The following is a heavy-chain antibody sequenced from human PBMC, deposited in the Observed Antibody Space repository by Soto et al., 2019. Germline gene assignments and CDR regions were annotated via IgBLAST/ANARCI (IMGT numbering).Heavy chain of an antibody. V-gene: IGHV4-31*03. Sequence: QVQLQESGPGLVKASETLSLTCSVSGGSISSGDYYWSWIRQHPGKGPEWIGYIGDSGSTYYNPSLKSRVAISMDTSNNQFSLILTSVSDADTAVYYCARVLLRWFGSWGHGTLVTVSS. CDR2: IGDSGST. CDR3: ARVLLRWFGS. CDR1: GGSISSGDYY. J-gene: IGHJ5*01.